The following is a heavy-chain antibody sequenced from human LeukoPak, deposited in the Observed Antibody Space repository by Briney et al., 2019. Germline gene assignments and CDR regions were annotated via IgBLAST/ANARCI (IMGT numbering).Heavy chain of an antibody. V-gene: IGHV1-69*06. D-gene: IGHD6-13*01. CDR2: IIPIFGTA. CDR3: ARVRIAAAGTSFDY. J-gene: IGHJ4*02. CDR1: GGTFSKYA. Sequence: SVKVSCKASGGTFSKYAISWVRQAPGQGLEWMGGIIPIFGTANYAQKFQGRVTITADKSTSTAYMELSSLRSEDTAVYYCARVRIAAAGTSFDYWGQGTLLTVSS.